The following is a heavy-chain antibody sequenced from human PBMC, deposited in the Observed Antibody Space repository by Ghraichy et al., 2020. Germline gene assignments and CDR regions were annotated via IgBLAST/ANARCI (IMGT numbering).Heavy chain of an antibody. D-gene: IGHD4-11*01. CDR1: GGSVSSGSYY. CDR3: ARGASSRLQYYGMDV. V-gene: IGHV4-61*01. J-gene: IGHJ6*02. CDR2: IYYSGST. Sequence: ESLNISCTVSGGSVSSGSYYWSWIRQPPGKGLEWIGYIYYSGSTNYNPPLKSRVTISVDTSKNQFSLKLSSVTAADTAVYYCARGASSRLQYYGMDVWGQGTTVTVSS.